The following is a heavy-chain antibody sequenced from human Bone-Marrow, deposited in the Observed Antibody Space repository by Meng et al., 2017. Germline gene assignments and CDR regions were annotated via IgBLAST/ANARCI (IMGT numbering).Heavy chain of an antibody. CDR1: GXSFSSSC. CDR2: XXXXGXXK. Sequence: QVQLXESGGGVVQTGGSLRRSXXASGXSFSSSCXHWVRQAPGKGLEXVTXXXXXGXXKYXXXSVKXXXTVSXXXSKXXXYXQXXXXXXEXXXLYYXXXXECTRNSCPIDYWGQGTLVTVSS. D-gene: IGHD2-2*01. CDR3: XXXECTRNSCPIDY. J-gene: IGHJ4*02. V-gene: IGHV3-30*02.